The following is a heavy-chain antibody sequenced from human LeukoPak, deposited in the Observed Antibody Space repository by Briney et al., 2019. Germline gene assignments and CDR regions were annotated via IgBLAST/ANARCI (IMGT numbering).Heavy chain of an antibody. CDR2: IWHDGNNK. CDR1: GFTFSTYG. CDR3: ARDVVTFYDDSSGYYY. J-gene: IGHJ4*02. V-gene: IGHV3-33*01. Sequence: PGRSLRLSCAASGFTFSTYGMHWVRQAPGKGLEWVAAIWHDGNNKYYADSVKGRFSISRDNSKNTLDLQMNSLRAEDTAVYYCARDVVTFYDDSSGYYYWGQGTLVTVSS. D-gene: IGHD3-22*01.